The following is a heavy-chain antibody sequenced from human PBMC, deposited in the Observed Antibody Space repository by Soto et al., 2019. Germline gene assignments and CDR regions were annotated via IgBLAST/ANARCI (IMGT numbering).Heavy chain of an antibody. J-gene: IGHJ4*02. CDR1: GFTFHTFA. Sequence: PGGSLRLSCAASGFTFHTFAMHWVRQAPGKGLEWVAVISDDGSKQYYADSVKGRFTISRDNSKNTLDLQMNTLRGEDTAVYYCARDQAAYKYIYAYAYWGQGTLVTVSS. CDR3: ARDQAAYKYIYAYAY. CDR2: ISDDGSKQ. V-gene: IGHV3-30-3*01. D-gene: IGHD1-1*01.